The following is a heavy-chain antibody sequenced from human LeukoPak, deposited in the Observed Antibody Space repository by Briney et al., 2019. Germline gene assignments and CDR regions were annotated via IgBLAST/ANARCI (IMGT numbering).Heavy chain of an antibody. CDR3: AREVAGSLDY. D-gene: IGHD6-19*01. J-gene: IGHJ4*02. CDR1: GYTFTSYG. Sequence: VASVKVSCKASGYTFTSYGISWVRQAPGQGLEWMGWISAYNGNTNYAQKLQGRVTMTTDTSTSTAYMELRSLRSDDTAVFLCAREVAGSLDYWGQGTLVTVSS. V-gene: IGHV1-18*01. CDR2: ISAYNGNT.